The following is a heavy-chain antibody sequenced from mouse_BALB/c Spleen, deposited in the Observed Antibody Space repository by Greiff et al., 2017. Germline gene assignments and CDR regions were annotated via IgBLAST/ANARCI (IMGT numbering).Heavy chain of an antibody. CDR3: ARGSTMITLPYAMDD. V-gene: IGHV7-3*02. D-gene: IGHD2-4*01. Sequence: EVLLVESGGGLVQPGGSLRLSCATSGFTFTDYYMSWVRQPPGKALEWLGVIRNKANGYTTEYSASVKGRFTISRDTCQSILYLQMNTLRDEDSATYYCARGSTMITLPYAMDDWGEGTSVTVSS. CDR2: IRNKANGYTT. CDR1: GFTFTDYY. J-gene: IGHJ4*01.